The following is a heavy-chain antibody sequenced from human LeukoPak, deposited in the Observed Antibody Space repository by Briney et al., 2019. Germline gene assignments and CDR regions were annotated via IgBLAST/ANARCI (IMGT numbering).Heavy chain of an antibody. V-gene: IGHV3-21*01. D-gene: IGHD3-10*01. J-gene: IGHJ6*03. Sequence: GGSLRLSCAASGFTFSSYEMNWVRQAPGKGLEWVSSITSGDYVYFADSLKGRFTISRDNAKSSLYLQMNSLRAEDTAVYYCARGGFNMVRGVIIPSNSYYYYMDIWGKGTTVTVSS. CDR1: GFTFSSYE. CDR3: ARGGFNMVRGVIIPSNSYYYYMDI. CDR2: ITSGDYV.